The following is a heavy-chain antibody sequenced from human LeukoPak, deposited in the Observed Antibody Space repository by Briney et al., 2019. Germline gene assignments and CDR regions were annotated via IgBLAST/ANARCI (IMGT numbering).Heavy chain of an antibody. CDR1: GYTFTSYG. CDR2: INPNSGGT. CDR3: ATDLDPSERGRYSGYAPYYFDY. V-gene: IGHV1-2*02. Sequence: ASVKVSCKASGYTFTSYGISWVRQAPGQGLEWMGWINPNSGGTNYAQKFQGRVTVTRHTAISTAYMALSRLRSDDTAVYYCATDLDPSERGRYSGYAPYYFDYWGQGTLVTVSS. D-gene: IGHD5-12*01. J-gene: IGHJ4*02.